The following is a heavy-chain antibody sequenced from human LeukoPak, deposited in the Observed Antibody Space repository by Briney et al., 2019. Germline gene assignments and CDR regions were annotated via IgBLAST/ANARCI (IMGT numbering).Heavy chain of an antibody. D-gene: IGHD6-19*01. CDR2: IYYSGST. J-gene: IGHJ4*02. CDR3: ARVRYSSGWYWAPPFDY. CDR1: GGSVSSGSYY. Sequence: SETLSLTCTVSGGSVSSGSYYWSWIRQPPGKGLEWIGYIYYSGSTNYNPPLKRRVTISVDTSKNQFSLKLSSVTAADTAVYYCARVRYSSGWYWAPPFDYWGQGTLVTVSS. V-gene: IGHV4-61*01.